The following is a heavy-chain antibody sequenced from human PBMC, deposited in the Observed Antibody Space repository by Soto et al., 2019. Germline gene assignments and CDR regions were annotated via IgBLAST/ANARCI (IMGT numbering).Heavy chain of an antibody. D-gene: IGHD2-21*02. J-gene: IGHJ4*02. V-gene: IGHV1-69*01. Sequence: QVQLVQSGAEVKKPGSSVKVSCKASGGTFSSYAISWVRQAPGQGLEWMGGIIPIFGTANYAQKFQGRVTITAVESTSTAYMELSSLRSEDTAVYYCASSAHPFCGGDCYSHFDYWGQGTLVTVSS. CDR1: GGTFSSYA. CDR2: IIPIFGTA. CDR3: ASSAHPFCGGDCYSHFDY.